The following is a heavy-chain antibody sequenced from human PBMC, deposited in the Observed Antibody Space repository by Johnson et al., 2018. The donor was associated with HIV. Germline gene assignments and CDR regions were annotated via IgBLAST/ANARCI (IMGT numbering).Heavy chain of an antibody. CDR2: ISYDGSNK. CDR3: ARERGGSSGWSDALDV. CDR1: GFTFSSYG. D-gene: IGHD6-19*01. V-gene: IGHV3-30*03. J-gene: IGHJ3*01. Sequence: VQLVESGGGVVQPGRSLRLSCAASGFTFSSYGMHWVRQAPGKGLELVAVISYDGSNKYYADSVKGRFSISRDNSKNSLILQMNSLRAEDTAVYYCARERGGSSGWSDALDVWGQGTMVTVSS.